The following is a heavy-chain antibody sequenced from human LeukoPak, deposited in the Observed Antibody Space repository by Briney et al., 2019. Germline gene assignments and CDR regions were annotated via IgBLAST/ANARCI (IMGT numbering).Heavy chain of an antibody. CDR3: AGATKWLAHDF. CDR2: IFDAGRT. V-gene: IGHV3-53*01. CDR1: GFTVSDTY. J-gene: IGHJ4*02. D-gene: IGHD6-19*01. Sequence: GGSLRLSCAASGFTVSDTYMSWVRQAAGKVWEWVSTIFDAGRTTYGDSVKGRFTVSRDTYKNTLFLQMKSLRADDTAVYYCAGATKWLAHDFWGQGTLVTVSS.